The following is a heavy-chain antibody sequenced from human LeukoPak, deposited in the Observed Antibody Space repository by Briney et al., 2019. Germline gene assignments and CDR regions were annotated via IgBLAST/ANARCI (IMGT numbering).Heavy chain of an antibody. CDR1: GGSISSSNW. V-gene: IGHV4-4*02. CDR2: IFHSGTG. J-gene: IGHJ5*02. CDR3: ARISNWFDP. Sequence: PSETLSLTCAVSGGSISSSNWWSWVRQPPGKGLEWIGEIFHSGTGNYSPSLKSRVTISVDKSNNQFSLRLTSVTAADTAVYYCARISNWFDPWGQGTLVTVSS.